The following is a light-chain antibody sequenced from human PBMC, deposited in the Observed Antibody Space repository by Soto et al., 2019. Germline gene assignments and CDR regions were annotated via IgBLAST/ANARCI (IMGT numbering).Light chain of an antibody. V-gene: IGKV1-5*03. CDR1: QNINSR. CDR2: EAS. J-gene: IGKJ1*01. CDR3: QQYYLYPRT. Sequence: DIQMTQSPSTLPASVGDRVTITCRASQNINSRLAWYQQKPGKAPNLLIYEASSLQTGVPSRFSGSGSGTEFTLTISSLQSEDFATYYCQQYYLYPRTFGQGTKVDIK.